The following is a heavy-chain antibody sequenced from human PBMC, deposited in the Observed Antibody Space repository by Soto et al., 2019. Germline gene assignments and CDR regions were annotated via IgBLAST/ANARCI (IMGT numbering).Heavy chain of an antibody. CDR1: GFTFSNYA. V-gene: IGHV3-23*01. CDR2: IVGSRT. CDR3: AKDLRDWLRNAFDA. J-gene: IGHJ3*01. Sequence: SLRLSCAASGFTFSNYAMSWVRQAPGKGLECVSTIVGSRTYYSDSVKGRFTISRDNSQNTLYLQINNLRADDTAVYYCAKDLRDWLRNAFDAWGQGTMVTVSS. D-gene: IGHD5-12*01.